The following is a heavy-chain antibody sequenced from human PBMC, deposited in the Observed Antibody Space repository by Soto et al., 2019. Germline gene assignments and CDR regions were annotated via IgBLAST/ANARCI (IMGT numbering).Heavy chain of an antibody. CDR2: ISSSSRYM. J-gene: IGHJ3*02. CDR3: VRGYCSRNSCYTGDAFDI. D-gene: IGHD2-2*02. Sequence: EVQLVESGGGLVKPGGSLRLSCAASGFTFSSYNMNWVRQAPGKGLEWVSSISSSSRYMYYADSVKGRLTISRDNAKNSLYRHMNSVRAEDTAVYYCVRGYCSRNSCYTGDAFDIWGQGTVVTVSS. V-gene: IGHV3-21*01. CDR1: GFTFSSYN.